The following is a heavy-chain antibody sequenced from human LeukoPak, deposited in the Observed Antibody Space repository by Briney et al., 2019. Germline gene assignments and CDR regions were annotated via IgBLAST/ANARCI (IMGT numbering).Heavy chain of an antibody. D-gene: IGHD2-15*01. CDR2: ISGSGGST. CDR1: GFTFSSYA. V-gene: IGHV3-23*01. Sequence: QPGGSLRLSCAASGFTFSSYAMSWVRQAPGKGLEWVSAISGSGGSTYYADSVKGRFTISRDNSKNTLYLQMNSLRAEDTAVYYCAKDHGLIVVVVAATPQYDYWGQGTLVTVSS. J-gene: IGHJ4*02. CDR3: AKDHGLIVVVVAATPQYDY.